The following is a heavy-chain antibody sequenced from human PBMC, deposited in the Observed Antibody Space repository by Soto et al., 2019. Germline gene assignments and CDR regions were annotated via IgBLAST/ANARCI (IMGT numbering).Heavy chain of an antibody. Sequence: LSLTCDVYGGAFSRYYWNWIRQPPGKGLEWLGEINHSGSTNYNPSLESRVTISLDTSKTQFSLKLTSVTAADTAVYYCARGEGRLVGTWFDPWGQGTLVTVSS. CDR2: INHSGST. J-gene: IGHJ5*02. CDR1: GGAFSRYY. D-gene: IGHD5-12*01. V-gene: IGHV4-34*01. CDR3: ARGEGRLVGTWFDP.